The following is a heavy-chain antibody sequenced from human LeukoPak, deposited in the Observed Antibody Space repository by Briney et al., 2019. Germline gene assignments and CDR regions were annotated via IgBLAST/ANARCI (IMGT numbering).Heavy chain of an antibody. J-gene: IGHJ4*02. CDR1: GFTFSSYG. Sequence: GGSLRLSCATSGFTFSSYGMHWVRQAPGKGLEWVAVISYDGSNKYYADSVKGRFTISRDNSKNTLYLQMTSPRAEDTAVYYCARERGNYRYFDYWGQGTLVTVSS. V-gene: IGHV3-30*03. CDR2: ISYDGSNK. D-gene: IGHD1-26*01. CDR3: ARERGNYRYFDY.